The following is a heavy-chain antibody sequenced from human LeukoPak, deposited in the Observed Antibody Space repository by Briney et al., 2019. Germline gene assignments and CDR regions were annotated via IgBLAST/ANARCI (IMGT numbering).Heavy chain of an antibody. CDR1: GFTFSSHG. CDR3: VRDNAAADGALDY. V-gene: IGHV3-33*01. D-gene: IGHD5-24*01. J-gene: IGHJ4*02. Sequence: PGGSLRLSCVASGFTFSSHGMHWVRQAPGKGLEGVAVIWYDGSHRYYPDSVKGRFTISRDNSKNTLFLQMDSPRVDNTAVYYCVRDNAAADGALDYWGQGSLVTVSS. CDR2: IWYDGSHR.